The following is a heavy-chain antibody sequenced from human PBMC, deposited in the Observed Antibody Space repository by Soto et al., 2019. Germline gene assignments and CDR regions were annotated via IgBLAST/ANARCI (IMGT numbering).Heavy chain of an antibody. J-gene: IGHJ6*02. CDR2: ISGSGGST. D-gene: IGHD6-13*01. CDR3: AKDPIAAAGNYYYYDGMDV. CDR1: GFTFSSYA. Sequence: PGGSLRLSCAASGFTFSSYAMSWVRQAPGKGLEWVSAISGSGGSTYYADSVKGRFTISRDNSKNTLYLQMNSLRAEDTAVYYCAKDPIAAAGNYYYYDGMDVWGQGTTVTVSS. V-gene: IGHV3-23*01.